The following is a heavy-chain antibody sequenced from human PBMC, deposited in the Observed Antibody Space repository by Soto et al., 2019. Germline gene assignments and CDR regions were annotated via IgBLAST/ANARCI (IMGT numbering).Heavy chain of an antibody. Sequence: QVQLVQSGAEVKKPGASVKVSCKASGYTFTSYYMHWVRQAPGQGLEWMGIINPSGGSTSYAQKFQGRVTMTRDTATSKVYMELSSLRSEDTAVYYCARVGPGLWGFDYWGQGTLVTVSS. V-gene: IGHV1-46*01. CDR2: INPSGGST. D-gene: IGHD3-16*01. CDR1: GYTFTSYY. CDR3: ARVGPGLWGFDY. J-gene: IGHJ4*02.